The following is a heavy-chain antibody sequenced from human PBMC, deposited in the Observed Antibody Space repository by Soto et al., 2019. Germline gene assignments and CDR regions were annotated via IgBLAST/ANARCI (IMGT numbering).Heavy chain of an antibody. CDR2: IYYSGST. V-gene: IGHV4-59*01. CDR1: GGSISSYY. Sequence: SETLSLTCTVSGGSISSYYWSWIRQPPGKGLEWIGYIYYSGSTNYNPSLKSRVTISVDTSKNQFSLKLSSVTAADTAVYYCARDRILIGGLDIWGQGTLVTVSS. CDR3: ARDRILIGGLDI. J-gene: IGHJ4*02. D-gene: IGHD3-16*01.